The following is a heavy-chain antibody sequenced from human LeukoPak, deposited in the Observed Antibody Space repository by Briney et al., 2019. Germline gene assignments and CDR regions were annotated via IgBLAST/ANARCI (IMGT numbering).Heavy chain of an antibody. CDR1: GFTFSSYA. CDR2: ISYDGSNK. Sequence: PGRSLRLSCAASGFTFSSYAMHWVRQAPGKGLEWVAVISYDGSNKYYADSVKGRFTISRDNSKNTLYLQMNSLRAEDTAVYYCAKPEDQLLLTYFDYWGQGTLVTVSS. J-gene: IGHJ4*02. CDR3: AKPEDQLLLTYFDY. D-gene: IGHD2-2*01. V-gene: IGHV3-30*04.